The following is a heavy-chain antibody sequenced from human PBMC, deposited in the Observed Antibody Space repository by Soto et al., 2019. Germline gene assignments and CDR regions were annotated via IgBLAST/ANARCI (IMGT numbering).Heavy chain of an antibody. CDR2: IYYSGST. D-gene: IGHD4-17*01. Sequence: SETLSLTCTVSGGSISSGDYYWSWIRQPPGKGLEWIGYIYYSGSTYYNPSLKSRVTISVDTSKNQFSLKLSSVTAADTAVYYCARVLLTPIRYGDLDYWGQGTLVTVSS. J-gene: IGHJ4*02. V-gene: IGHV4-30-4*01. CDR1: GGSISSGDYY. CDR3: ARVLLTPIRYGDLDY.